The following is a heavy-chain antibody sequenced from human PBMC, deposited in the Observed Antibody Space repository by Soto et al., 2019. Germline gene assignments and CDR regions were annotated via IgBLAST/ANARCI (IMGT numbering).Heavy chain of an antibody. CDR2: IYYSGST. CDR3: ARDRREDYYGSGRRYMDV. D-gene: IGHD3-10*01. Sequence: SETLSLTCTVSGGSISSGGYYWSWIRQHPGKGLEWIGYIYYSGSTYYNPSLKSRVTISVDTSKNQFSLKLSSVTAADTAVYYCARDRREDYYGSGRRYMDVWGKGTTVTVSS. CDR1: GGSISSGGYY. J-gene: IGHJ6*03. V-gene: IGHV4-31*03.